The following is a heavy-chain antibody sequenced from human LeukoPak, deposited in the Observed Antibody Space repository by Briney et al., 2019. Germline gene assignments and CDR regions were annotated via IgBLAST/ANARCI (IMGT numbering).Heavy chain of an antibody. V-gene: IGHV3-30-3*01. D-gene: IGHD6-13*01. Sequence: GRSLRLSCAASGFTFSSYAMHWVRQAPGKGLEWVAVISYDGSNKYYADSVKGRFTISRDNSKNTLYLQMNSLRAEDTAVYYCARRQLVLDYYYGMDVWGQGTTVTVSS. CDR3: ARRQLVLDYYYGMDV. J-gene: IGHJ6*02. CDR2: ISYDGSNK. CDR1: GFTFSSYA.